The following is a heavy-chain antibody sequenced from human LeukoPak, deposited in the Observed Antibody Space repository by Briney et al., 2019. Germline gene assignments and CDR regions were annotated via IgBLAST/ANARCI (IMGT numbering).Heavy chain of an antibody. CDR1: GFTFSSYA. Sequence: PGGSLRLSCAASGFTFSSYAMSWVRQAPGKGLEWVSAINGSGGSTYYADSVKGRFTISRDNSKNTLYLQMNSLRAEDTAVYYCAKDAFFRGRLPRPDLDYWGQGTLVTVSS. CDR3: AKDAFFRGRLPRPDLDY. J-gene: IGHJ4*02. D-gene: IGHD1-14*01. CDR2: INGSGGST. V-gene: IGHV3-23*01.